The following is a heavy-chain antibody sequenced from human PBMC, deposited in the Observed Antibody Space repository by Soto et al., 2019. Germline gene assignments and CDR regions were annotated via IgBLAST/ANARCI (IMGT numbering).Heavy chain of an antibody. D-gene: IGHD3-10*01. Sequence: QPPGKGLEWIGEINHSGSTNYNPSLKSRVTISVDTSKNQFSLKLSSVTAADTAVYYCARSRGSGSYRSYYYYGMDVWGQGTTVTVSS. CDR3: ARSRGSGSYRSYYYYGMDV. CDR2: INHSGST. V-gene: IGHV4-34*01. J-gene: IGHJ6*02.